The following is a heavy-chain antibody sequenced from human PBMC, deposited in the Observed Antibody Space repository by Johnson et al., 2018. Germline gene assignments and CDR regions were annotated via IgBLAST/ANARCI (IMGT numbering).Heavy chain of an antibody. V-gene: IGHV3-7*01. Sequence: VQLVESGGGLVQPGGSLRLSCAASGFTFSGYWMSWVRQAPGKGPEWVANIKQYGTEKFYVDSVKGRFFISRDVATTSLYLQMSSLGAEDTAVYYCARSGGTHDFGARGAFDIWGRGTMVIVSS. D-gene: IGHD4-17*01. CDR2: IKQYGTEK. CDR3: ARSGGTHDFGARGAFDI. J-gene: IGHJ3*02. CDR1: GFTFSGYW.